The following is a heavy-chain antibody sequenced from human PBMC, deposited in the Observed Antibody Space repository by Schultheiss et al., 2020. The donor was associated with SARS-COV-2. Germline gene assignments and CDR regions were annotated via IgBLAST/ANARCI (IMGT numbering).Heavy chain of an antibody. CDR2: ISGNGRNI. D-gene: IGHD6-13*01. CDR1: GFTISTYE. J-gene: IGHJ3*02. V-gene: IGHV3-48*03. CDR3: AREGEEAAYNALDM. Sequence: GGSLRLSCAASGFTISTYEMNWVRQAPGKGLEWVSYISGNGRNINYADSARGRFTVSRDNAKNSLYLQMNSLRVDDTAVYYCAREGEEAAYNALDMWGQGTVVTVSS.